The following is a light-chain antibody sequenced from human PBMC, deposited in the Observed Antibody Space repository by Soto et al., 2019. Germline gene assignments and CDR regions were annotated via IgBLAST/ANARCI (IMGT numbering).Light chain of an antibody. CDR1: QTVRNNY. Sequence: ENVFTQSPGTLSFSPGEGAPPFCQASQTVRNNYLAWYQQRPGQAPRLLIYGASSRATGIPDRFSGSGSGTDFTLTISRLEPEDFAVYYCQQYGSSPRTFGRGTKVDIK. J-gene: IGKJ1*01. CDR3: QQYGSSPRT. CDR2: GAS. V-gene: IGKV3-20*01.